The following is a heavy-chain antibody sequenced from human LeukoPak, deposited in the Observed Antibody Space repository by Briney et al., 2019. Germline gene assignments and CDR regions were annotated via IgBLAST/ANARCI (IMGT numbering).Heavy chain of an antibody. CDR3: ARAERNVFDI. Sequence: GRSLRLSCAASGFTFSDYWMSWVRQAPGKGLQWVANIKPDGSEKYYVDSVKGRFTISRDNAKNSLYLQMNSLRAEDTAVYYCARAERNVFDIWGQGTMVTVSS. CDR2: IKPDGSEK. V-gene: IGHV3-7*01. CDR1: GFTFSDYW. J-gene: IGHJ3*02.